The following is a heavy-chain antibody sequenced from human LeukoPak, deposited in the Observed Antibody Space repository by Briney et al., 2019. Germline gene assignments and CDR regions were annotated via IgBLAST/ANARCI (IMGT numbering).Heavy chain of an antibody. CDR3: ATDLSKIVVVPSSP. J-gene: IGHJ5*02. V-gene: IGHV1-69-2*01. D-gene: IGHD2-2*01. CDR2: VDPEDGET. CDR1: GYTFTDYY. Sequence: GASVKASCKASGYTFTDYYMHWVQQAPGKGLEWMGRVDPEDGETIYAEKFQGRVTITADTSTDTAYMELSSLRSEDTAVYYCATDLSKIVVVPSSPWGQGTLVTVSS.